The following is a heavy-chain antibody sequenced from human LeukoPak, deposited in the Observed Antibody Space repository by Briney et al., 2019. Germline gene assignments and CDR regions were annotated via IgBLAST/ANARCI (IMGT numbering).Heavy chain of an antibody. CDR2: IIPIFGTA. D-gene: IGHD6-13*01. Sequence: SVKVSCKASGGTFSSYAISWVRQAPGQGLEWMGGIIPIFGTANYAQKFQGRVTITADKSTSTAYMELSSLRSEDTAVYYCASQQGSGYSSSWYGNWFDPWGQGTLVTVSS. CDR1: GGTFSSYA. V-gene: IGHV1-69*06. CDR3: ASQQGSGYSSSWYGNWFDP. J-gene: IGHJ5*02.